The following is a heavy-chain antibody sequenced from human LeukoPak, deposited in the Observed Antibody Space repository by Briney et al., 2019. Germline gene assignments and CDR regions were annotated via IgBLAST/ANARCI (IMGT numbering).Heavy chain of an antibody. D-gene: IGHD5-12*01. J-gene: IGHJ4*02. V-gene: IGHV4-59*01. Sequence: SETLSLTCTVSGGSISSYYWSWIRQPPGKGLEWIGYIYYSGSTNYNPSLKSRVTISVDTSKNQFSLKLSSVTAADTAVYYCARAGYSGYDYPDWGQGTLVTVSS. CDR3: ARAGYSGYDYPD. CDR2: IYYSGST. CDR1: GGSISSYY.